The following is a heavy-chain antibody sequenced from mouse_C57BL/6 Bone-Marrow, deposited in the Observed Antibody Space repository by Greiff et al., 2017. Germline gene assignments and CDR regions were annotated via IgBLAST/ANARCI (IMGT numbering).Heavy chain of an antibody. CDR1: GFSLTSYG. D-gene: IGHD2-3*01. CDR3: ARKSGWLLPHAMYY. Sequence: VQLQQSGPGLVQPSQSLSITCTVSGFSLTSYGVHWVRQSPGKGLDCLGVIWSGGSTDYNAAFISRLSISKDNSKIQVFFKMNILQADDTAIYYCARKSGWLLPHAMYYCGQGTSVTVSS. V-gene: IGHV2-2*01. CDR2: IWSGGST. J-gene: IGHJ4*01.